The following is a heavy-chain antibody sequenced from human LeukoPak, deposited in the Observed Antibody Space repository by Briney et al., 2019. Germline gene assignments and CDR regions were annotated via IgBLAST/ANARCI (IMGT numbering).Heavy chain of an antibody. CDR1: GFTFSSYS. D-gene: IGHD3-16*01. CDR3: AKDRDGGYYYYYGMDV. Sequence: PGGSLRLSCAASGFTFSSYSMNWVRQAPGKGLEWVSSISSSSSYIYYADSVKGRFTISRDNAKNSLYLQMNSLRAEDTAVYYCAKDRDGGYYYYYGMDVWGQGTTVTVSS. V-gene: IGHV3-21*01. CDR2: ISSSSSYI. J-gene: IGHJ6*02.